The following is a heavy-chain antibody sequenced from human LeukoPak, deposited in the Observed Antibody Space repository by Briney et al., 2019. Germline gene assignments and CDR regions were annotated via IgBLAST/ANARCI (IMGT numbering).Heavy chain of an antibody. CDR2: ISHSGST. Sequence: SETLSLTCTVSGGSISSYYWNWIRQPPGKGLEWIGSISHSGSTYYNPSLKRRVTISVDTSKNQFSLQLSSVTAADTAVYYCARMDTAMVEGPWGQGTLVTVSS. CDR1: GGSISSYY. CDR3: ARMDTAMVEGP. D-gene: IGHD5-18*01. V-gene: IGHV4-59*08. J-gene: IGHJ5*02.